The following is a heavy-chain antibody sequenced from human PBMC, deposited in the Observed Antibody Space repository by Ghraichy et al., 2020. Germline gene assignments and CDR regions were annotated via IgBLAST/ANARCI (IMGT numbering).Heavy chain of an antibody. D-gene: IGHD3-10*01. CDR1: GFTFSNYW. Sequence: GGSLRLSCVASGFTFSNYWMSWVRQAPGKGLEWVANIKEDGSGKYYVDSVKGRFTASRDNAKNSLYLQMDSLRAEDSAVYYCCTSMDRGVISLYSYGMDVWGQGTTVTFSS. CDR3: CTSMDRGVISLYSYGMDV. CDR2: IKEDGSGK. J-gene: IGHJ6*02. V-gene: IGHV3-7*03.